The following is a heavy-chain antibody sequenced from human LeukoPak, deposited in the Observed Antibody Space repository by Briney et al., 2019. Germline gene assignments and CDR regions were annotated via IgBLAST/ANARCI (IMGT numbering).Heavy chain of an antibody. CDR3: AKDGGPKIGVLDF. D-gene: IGHD3-22*01. V-gene: IGHV1-2*02. CDR1: GYTFTDYY. J-gene: IGHJ4*02. CDR2: INPNSRGT. Sequence: EASVKVSCKASGYTFTDYYIHWVRQAPGQGLEWMAWINPNSRGTNYAQKFQGRVTVTRDTSISTAYLELSRLRSDDTAVYYCAKDGGPKIGVLDFWGQGSLVTVSS.